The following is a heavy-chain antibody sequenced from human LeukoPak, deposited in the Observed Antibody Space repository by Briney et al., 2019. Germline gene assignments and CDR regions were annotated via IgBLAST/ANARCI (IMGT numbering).Heavy chain of an antibody. J-gene: IGHJ4*02. Sequence: ASVKLSCTASGYTFTSYYMHWVRQAPGQRLEWRGIINPCGGSTSYAKKFQGRVTMTRDMSTSTVYMELSSLRSEDTAVYYCASSPGIAAAGTFDYGGQGTLVTVS. CDR1: GYTFTSYY. CDR2: INPCGGST. D-gene: IGHD6-13*01. V-gene: IGHV1-46*01. CDR3: ASSPGIAAAGTFDY.